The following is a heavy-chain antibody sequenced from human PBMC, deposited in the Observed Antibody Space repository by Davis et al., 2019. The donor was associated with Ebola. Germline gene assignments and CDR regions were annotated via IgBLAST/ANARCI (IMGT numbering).Heavy chain of an antibody. CDR2: INPSGGST. V-gene: IGHV1-46*01. CDR1: GYTFTSYY. D-gene: IGHD6-6*01. Sequence: AASVKVSCKASGYTFTSYYMHWVRQAPGQGLEWMGIINPSGGSTSYAQKFQGRVTMTRDTSTSTVYMELSSLRSEDTAVYYCARDQQLGDHYYGMDVWGKGTTVTVSS. CDR3: ARDQQLGDHYYGMDV. J-gene: IGHJ6*04.